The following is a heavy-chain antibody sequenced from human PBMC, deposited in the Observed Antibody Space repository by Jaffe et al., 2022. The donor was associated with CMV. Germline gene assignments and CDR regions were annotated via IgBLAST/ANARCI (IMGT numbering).Heavy chain of an antibody. V-gene: IGHV3-48*03. CDR3: ARGGWGDIVVVPAENWFDP. J-gene: IGHJ5*02. CDR1: GFTFSSYE. Sequence: EVQLVESGGGLVQPGGSLRLSCAASGFTFSSYEMNWVRQAPGKGLEWVSYISSSGSTIYYADSVKGRFTISRDNAKNSLYLQMNSLRAEDTAVYYCARGGWGDIVVVPAENWFDPWGQGTLVTVSS. D-gene: IGHD2-2*01. CDR2: ISSSGSTI.